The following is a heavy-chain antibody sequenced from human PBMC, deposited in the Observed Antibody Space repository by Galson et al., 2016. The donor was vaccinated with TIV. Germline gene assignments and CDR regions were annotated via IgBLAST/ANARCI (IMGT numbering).Heavy chain of an antibody. V-gene: IGHV5-51*03. D-gene: IGHD2-15*01. Sequence: QSGAEVKKPGESLKISCKGSGYSFTSYWIAWVRQMPGKGLEWMGIIYPGDSDTRNSPSFQGQVTFSADKSINTAYLQWSSLKASDTAMYYCARRGGYCSGATCYSAFDIWGQGTMVTVSS. J-gene: IGHJ3*02. CDR3: ARRGGYCSGATCYSAFDI. CDR1: GYSFTSYW. CDR2: IYPGDSDT.